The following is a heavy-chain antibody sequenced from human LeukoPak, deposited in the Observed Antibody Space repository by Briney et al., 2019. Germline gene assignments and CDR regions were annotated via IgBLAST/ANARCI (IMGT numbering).Heavy chain of an antibody. J-gene: IGHJ4*02. Sequence: PGGSLRLSCAASGFTFSNAWMSWVRQAPGKGLEWVSSISSTSSYIYYADSVKGRFTISRDNAQKSLYLQMNSLRAEDTAVYYCARVGYSSGWYFDYWGQGTLVTVSS. CDR1: GFTFSNAW. V-gene: IGHV3-21*01. CDR3: ARVGYSSGWYFDY. CDR2: ISSTSSYI. D-gene: IGHD6-19*01.